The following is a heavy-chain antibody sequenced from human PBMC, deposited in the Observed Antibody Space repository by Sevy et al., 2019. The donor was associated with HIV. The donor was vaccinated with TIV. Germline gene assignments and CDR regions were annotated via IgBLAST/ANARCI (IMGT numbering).Heavy chain of an antibody. J-gene: IGHJ6*02. CDR1: GGSVSTSSAT. Sequence: KQSQTVSLTCAISGGSVSTSSATWNWFRQSPSRGLEWLGRTYYRSKWYSDYEVSVKGRVTINPDTSKNQFSLHLESVTPEDTAVYFCARGDELNSYYYGMDVWGQGTTVTVSS. V-gene: IGHV6-1*01. CDR3: ARGDELNSYYYGMDV. CDR2: TYYRSKWYS. D-gene: IGHD1-7*01.